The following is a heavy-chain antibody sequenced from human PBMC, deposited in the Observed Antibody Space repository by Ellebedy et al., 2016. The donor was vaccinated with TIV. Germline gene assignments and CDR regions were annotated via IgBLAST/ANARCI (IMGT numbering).Heavy chain of an antibody. D-gene: IGHD6-13*01. CDR1: GGSISSYY. J-gene: IGHJ4*02. CDR2: IYYSGST. V-gene: IGHV4-59*01. Sequence: SETLSLTCTVSGGSISSYYWSWIRQPPGKGLEWIGYIYYSGSTNYNPSLKSRVTISVDTSKNQFSLKLSSVTAADTAVYYCARNSFWYLVDYWGQGTLVTVSS. CDR3: ARNSFWYLVDY.